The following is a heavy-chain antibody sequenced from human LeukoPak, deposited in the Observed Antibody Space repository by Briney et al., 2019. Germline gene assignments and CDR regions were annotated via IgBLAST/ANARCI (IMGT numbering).Heavy chain of an antibody. J-gene: IGHJ4*02. D-gene: IGHD3-22*01. Sequence: GGSLRLSCAASGFTFSSYSMNWVRQAPGKGLEWVSSISSSSSYIYYADSVKGRFTISRDNAKNSLYLQTNSLRAEDTAVYYCASDYYDSSGYYYVADYWGQGTLVTVSS. CDR1: GFTFSSYS. V-gene: IGHV3-21*01. CDR3: ASDYYDSSGYYYVADY. CDR2: ISSSSSYI.